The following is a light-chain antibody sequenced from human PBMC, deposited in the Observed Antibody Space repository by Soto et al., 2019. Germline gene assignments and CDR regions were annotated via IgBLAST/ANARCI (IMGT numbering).Light chain of an antibody. CDR1: SSNIGTNA. Sequence: QSVLTQPPSASGTPGQRVTFSCSGSSSNIGTNAVNWYQQLPGTAPKLIIYTDNQRPSGVPDRFSGSKSGTSASLAISGLQSEDEADYYCAAWDASLSALVFGGGTKLTVL. CDR3: AAWDASLSALV. V-gene: IGLV1-44*01. CDR2: TDN. J-gene: IGLJ2*01.